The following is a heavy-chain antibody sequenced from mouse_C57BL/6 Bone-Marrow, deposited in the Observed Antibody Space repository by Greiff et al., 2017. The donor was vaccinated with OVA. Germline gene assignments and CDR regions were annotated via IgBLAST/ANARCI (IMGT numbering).Heavy chain of an antibody. CDR2: ISSGSSTV. V-gene: IGHV5-17*01. D-gene: IGHD2-4*01. CDR3: ARPKITTGYYAMCY. Sequence: EVMLVASGGGLVKPGGSLKLSCAASGFTFSDYGMHWVRQAPEKGLEWVAYISSGSSTVYYADTVKGRFTISRDNAKNTLFLQMTSLRSEDTAMYYCARPKITTGYYAMCYWGHGTSVTV. J-gene: IGHJ4*01. CDR1: GFTFSDYG.